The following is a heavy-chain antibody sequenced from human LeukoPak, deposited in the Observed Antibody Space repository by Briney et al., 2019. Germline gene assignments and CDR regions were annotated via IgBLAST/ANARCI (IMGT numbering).Heavy chain of an antibody. J-gene: IGHJ3*02. CDR1: GGSISSYY. CDR3: AREEVAVAAGSAFDI. V-gene: IGHV4-59*01. D-gene: IGHD6-19*01. CDR2: IYYTGST. Sequence: PSETLSLTCTVSGGSISSYYWSWIRQPPGKGLEWIGYIYYTGSTNYNPSLKGRVTILVDTYKNQFSLKLSSVTAADTAVYYCAREEVAVAAGSAFDIWGQGTMVTVSS.